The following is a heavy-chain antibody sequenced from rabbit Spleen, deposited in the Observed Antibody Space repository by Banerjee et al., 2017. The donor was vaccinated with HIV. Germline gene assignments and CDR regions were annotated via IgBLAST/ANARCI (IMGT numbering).Heavy chain of an antibody. CDR3: ARDLVAVIGWNFNL. Sequence: QSLEESGGDLVKPGASLTLTCTASGFSLTSSDYMCWVRQAPGKGLEWIACINIVTGKSVYASWAKGRFTMSRTSSTTVTLQMTSLTAADTATYFCARDLVAVIGWNFNLWGQGTLVTVS. CDR2: INIVTGKS. CDR1: GFSLTSSDY. J-gene: IGHJ4*01. V-gene: IGHV1S40*01. D-gene: IGHD1-1*01.